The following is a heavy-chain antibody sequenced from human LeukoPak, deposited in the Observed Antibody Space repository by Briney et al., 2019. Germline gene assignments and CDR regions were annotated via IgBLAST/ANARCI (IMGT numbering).Heavy chain of an antibody. D-gene: IGHD5-18*01. CDR2: ISSNSSTI. J-gene: IGHJ4*02. V-gene: IGHV3-48*01. Sequence: GGSLRLSCAASGFTFSSYSMNWVRQAPGKGLEWVSYISSNSSTIYYADSMKGRFTISRDNAKNSLYLQMNSLRAEDTAVYYCARGNSYGYWGQGTLVTVSS. CDR1: GFTFSSYS. CDR3: ARGNSYGY.